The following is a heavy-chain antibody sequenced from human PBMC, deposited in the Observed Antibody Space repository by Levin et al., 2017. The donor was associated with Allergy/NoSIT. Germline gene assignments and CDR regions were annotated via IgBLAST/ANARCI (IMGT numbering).Heavy chain of an antibody. V-gene: IGHV3-30*03. J-gene: IGHJ4*02. D-gene: IGHD1-26*01. CDR1: GFTFSSYG. Sequence: GGSLRLSCAASGFTFSSYGMHWVRQAPGKGLEWVAVISWDGNNENYADSVKGRFTISRDNSKKTLYLQMNSLRPEDTAGYYCARERGGRYLDYWGQGTLVTVSS. CDR2: ISWDGNNE. CDR3: ARERGGRYLDY.